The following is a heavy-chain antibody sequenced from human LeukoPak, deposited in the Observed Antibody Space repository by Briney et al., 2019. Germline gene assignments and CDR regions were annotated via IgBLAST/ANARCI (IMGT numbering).Heavy chain of an antibody. J-gene: IGHJ4*02. Sequence: GGSLRLSCAASGFTFKRCSMNWVRQASGKGLEWVSSIRSSSSYIYYADSVKGRFTISRDNAKNRLSLQMNSLRAEDTAVYYCARELGKYRRILGRDSQWLAVSGSDNWGQGILVTVSS. V-gene: IGHV3-21*01. CDR1: GFTFKRCS. D-gene: IGHD6-19*01. CDR3: ARELGKYRRILGRDSQWLAVSGSDN. CDR2: IRSSSSYI.